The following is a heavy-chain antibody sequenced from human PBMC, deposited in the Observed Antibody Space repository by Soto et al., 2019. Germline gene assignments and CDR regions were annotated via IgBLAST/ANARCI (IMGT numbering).Heavy chain of an antibody. CDR2: ILDGGSST. J-gene: IGHJ4*02. D-gene: IGHD3-3*01. Sequence: GGSLRLSCDASGFTFNNYAMSWVRQAPGRGLEWISSILDGGSSTYYADSVKGRFTISRDNSRNALYLEMNSLRVEDTAVYYCARSTIFGVVITYFDYWGQGTLVTVSS. CDR3: ARSTIFGVVITYFDY. V-gene: IGHV3-23*01. CDR1: GFTFNNYA.